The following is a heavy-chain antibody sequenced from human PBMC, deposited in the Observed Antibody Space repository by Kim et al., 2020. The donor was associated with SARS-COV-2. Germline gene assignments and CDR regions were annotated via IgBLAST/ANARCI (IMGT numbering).Heavy chain of an antibody. V-gene: IGHV3-74*01. CDR3: ARLPFSRAVAESC. CDR2: INSDGSST. D-gene: IGHD6-19*01. Sequence: GGSLRLSCAASGFTFSSYWMHWVRQAPGKGLVWVSRINSDGSSTSYADSVKGRFTISRDNAKNTLYLQMNSLRAEDTAVYYCARLPFSRAVAESCWGQGTLVTVSS. CDR1: GFTFSSYW. J-gene: IGHJ4*02.